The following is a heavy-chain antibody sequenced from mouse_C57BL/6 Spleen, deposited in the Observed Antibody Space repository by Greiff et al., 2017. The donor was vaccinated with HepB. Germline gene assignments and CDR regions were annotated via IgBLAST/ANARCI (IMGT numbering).Heavy chain of an antibody. D-gene: IGHD1-1*01. Sequence: VQLKESGGGLVKPGGSLKLSCAASGFTFSSYAMSWVRQTPEKRLEWVATISDGGSYTYYPDNVKGRFTISRDNAKNNLYLQMSHLKSEDTAMYYCARDERYGSSSLDYWGQGTTLTVSS. V-gene: IGHV5-4*01. CDR3: ARDERYGSSSLDY. J-gene: IGHJ2*01. CDR1: GFTFSSYA. CDR2: ISDGGSYT.